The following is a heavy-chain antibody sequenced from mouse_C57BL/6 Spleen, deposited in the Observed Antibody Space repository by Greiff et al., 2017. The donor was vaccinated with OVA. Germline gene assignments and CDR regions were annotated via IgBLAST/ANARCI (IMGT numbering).Heavy chain of an antibody. D-gene: IGHD1-1*01. CDR3: AIDGYGSPFAY. V-gene: IGHV3-6*01. J-gene: IGHJ3*01. CDR1: GYSITSGYY. Sequence: ESGPGLVKPSQSLSLTCSVTGYSITSGYYWNWIRQFPGNKLEWMGYISYDGSNNYNPSLNNRISITRYTSKNQFFLKLNSVTTEDTATYYWAIDGYGSPFAYWGQGTLVTVSA. CDR2: ISYDGSN.